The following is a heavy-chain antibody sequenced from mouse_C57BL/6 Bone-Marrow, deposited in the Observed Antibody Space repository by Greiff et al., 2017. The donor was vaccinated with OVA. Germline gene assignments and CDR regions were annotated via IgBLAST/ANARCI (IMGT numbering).Heavy chain of an antibody. CDR1: GFTFSDYY. Sequence: EVKLVESEGGLVQPGSSMKLSCTASGFTFSDYYMAWVRQVPEKGLEWVADINYDGSSTYYLDSFKGRFIISRDNATNILYLQLSSLKSEDTATYYCARDQDADWYFDVWGTGTTVTVSS. D-gene: IGHD3-2*02. J-gene: IGHJ1*03. V-gene: IGHV5-16*01. CDR3: ARDQDADWYFDV. CDR2: INYDGSST.